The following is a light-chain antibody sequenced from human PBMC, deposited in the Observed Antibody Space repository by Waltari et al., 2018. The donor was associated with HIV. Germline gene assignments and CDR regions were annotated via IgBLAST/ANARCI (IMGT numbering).Light chain of an antibody. J-gene: IGKJ1*01. CDR1: QSVSSN. V-gene: IGKV3-15*01. CDR2: DAS. Sequence: EIVMTQSPVTLSVSPGERATLSCRASQSVSSNLAWYQQKAGQAPRLLIHDASTRATGIPTRISGSGSGTEFTLTISSLQSEDFAVYYCQQYNSWPRTFGQGTKVEIK. CDR3: QQYNSWPRT.